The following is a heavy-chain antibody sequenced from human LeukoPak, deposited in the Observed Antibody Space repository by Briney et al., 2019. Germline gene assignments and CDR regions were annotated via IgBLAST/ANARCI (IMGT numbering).Heavy chain of an antibody. D-gene: IGHD3-16*01. CDR3: ARDDALGDNALDI. Sequence: GALILSCAASGFTFSSYGMHWVRPAPGKGLEWGAVIMNDGSQEKYADSVKGRFTISRDNSKNTLFLQMNSLRAEDTAVYYCARDDALGDNALDIWGQGTMVTVSS. V-gene: IGHV3-33*01. CDR1: GFTFSSYG. J-gene: IGHJ3*02. CDR2: IMNDGSQE.